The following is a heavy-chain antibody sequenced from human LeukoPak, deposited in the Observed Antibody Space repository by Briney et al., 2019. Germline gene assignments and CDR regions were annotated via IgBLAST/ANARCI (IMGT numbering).Heavy chain of an antibody. D-gene: IGHD3-3*01. Sequence: ASVKVSCKASGYTFTSYGISWVRHAPGQGLEWMGCISAYNGNTTYAQNLQGRVTMTTDTSTSTAYMALRSLRSADTAVYYCATYDFWSGYYRAQHFDYWGQGTLVTVSS. J-gene: IGHJ4*02. CDR2: ISAYNGNT. V-gene: IGHV1-18*01. CDR3: ATYDFWSGYYRAQHFDY. CDR1: GYTFTSYG.